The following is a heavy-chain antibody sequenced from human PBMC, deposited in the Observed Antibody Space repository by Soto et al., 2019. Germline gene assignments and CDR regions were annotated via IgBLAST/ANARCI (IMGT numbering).Heavy chain of an antibody. CDR1: AFPIKNYQ. CDR3: ARDPSTTGYYGLEV. CDR2: IYSGGVT. Sequence: LRLFCAASAFPIKNYQMHWVRQAPGKGLEWVSVIYSGGVTYYPDSVKGRFTTIRDTSKNTVYLQMNSLRADDTAMYYCARDPSTTGYYGLEVWGQGTTVTVSS. J-gene: IGHJ6*02. V-gene: IGHV3-53*01.